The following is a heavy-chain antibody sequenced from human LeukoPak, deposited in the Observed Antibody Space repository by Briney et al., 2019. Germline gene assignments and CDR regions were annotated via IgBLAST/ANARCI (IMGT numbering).Heavy chain of an antibody. Sequence: GGSLRLSCAASGFTFSSYAMHWVRQAPGKGLEYVSAISSNGGSTYYANSVKGRFTISRDNSKNTLYLQMGSLRAEDMAVYYCARDWLAAAGTDDYWGQGTLVTVSS. CDR3: ARDWLAAAGTDDY. J-gene: IGHJ4*02. CDR2: ISSNGGST. V-gene: IGHV3-64*01. D-gene: IGHD6-13*01. CDR1: GFTFSSYA.